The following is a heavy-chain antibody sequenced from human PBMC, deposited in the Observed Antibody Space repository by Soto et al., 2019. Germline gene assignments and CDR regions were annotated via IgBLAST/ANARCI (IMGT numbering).Heavy chain of an antibody. Sequence: EVHLVESGGGLVQPGGSLRLSCAASGFTVSSKYMSWVLQAPGKGLEWVSLIQSGGPTSYSYSVKGRFTISRDTSENTLHLQMDSLRAEDTDVYYCAREDVLCVGGRCYGVPLDVWGQGTTVTVSS. CDR3: AREDVLCVGGRCYGVPLDV. D-gene: IGHD2-15*01. CDR2: IQSGGPT. CDR1: GFTVSSKY. J-gene: IGHJ6*02. V-gene: IGHV3-66*01.